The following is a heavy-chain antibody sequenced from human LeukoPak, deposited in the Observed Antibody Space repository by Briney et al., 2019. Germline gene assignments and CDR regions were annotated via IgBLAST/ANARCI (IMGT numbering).Heavy chain of an antibody. V-gene: IGHV3-11*01. J-gene: IGHJ4*02. CDR1: GFTFSYYY. Sequence: GGSLRLSCAASGFTFSYYYMSWIRQAPGKGLEWVSHISSGGSTMYYADSVKGRFTISRDNAKNSLYLQMNSLRAEDTAVYYCARAEWAAVALPKTGPGIDYWGQGTLVTVSS. D-gene: IGHD6-19*01. CDR3: ARAEWAAVALPKTGPGIDY. CDR2: ISSGGSTM.